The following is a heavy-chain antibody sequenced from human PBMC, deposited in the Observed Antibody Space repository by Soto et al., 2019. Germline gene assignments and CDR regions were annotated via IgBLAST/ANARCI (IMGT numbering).Heavy chain of an antibody. J-gene: IGHJ4*02. CDR3: AIDPGVGANIAVAGTVIDY. Sequence: GGSLRLSCAASGFTFSSYAMSWVRQAPGKGLEWVSAISGSGGSTYYADSVKGRFTISRDNSKNTLYLQMNSLRAEDTAVYYCAIDPGVGANIAVAGTVIDYWGQGTLVTGSS. CDR1: GFTFSSYA. D-gene: IGHD6-19*01. CDR2: ISGSGGST. V-gene: IGHV3-23*01.